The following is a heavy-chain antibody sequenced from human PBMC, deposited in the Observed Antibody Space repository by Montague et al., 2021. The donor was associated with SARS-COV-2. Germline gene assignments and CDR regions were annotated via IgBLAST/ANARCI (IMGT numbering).Heavy chain of an antibody. Sequence: SLRLSCAASGFTFSSYEMNWVRQAPGKGLEWVSYISSSGSAKYYADSVKGRFAISRDNAKNSLYLQMNSLRAEDTAVYYCARGGRVIMVRGLIADAFDNWGQGTMVTVSS. CDR1: GFTFSSYE. CDR3: ARGGRVIMVRGLIADAFDN. D-gene: IGHD3-10*01. CDR2: ISSSGSAK. J-gene: IGHJ3*02. V-gene: IGHV3-48*03.